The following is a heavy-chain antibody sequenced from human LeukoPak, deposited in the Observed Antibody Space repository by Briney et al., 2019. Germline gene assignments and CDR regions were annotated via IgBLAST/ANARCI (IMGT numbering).Heavy chain of an antibody. J-gene: IGHJ5*02. V-gene: IGHV1-69*13. CDR3: ALRRGSGNYNWFDP. CDR1: GGNFYA. Sequence: SVKVSCKASGGNFYATSWVRQAPGQGLEWMGGIIPIFGTATYAQKFQGRVTITADESTSTAYMELSSLRSEDTAVYYCALRRGSGNYNWFDPWGQGTLVTVSS. CDR2: IIPIFGTA. D-gene: IGHD3-10*01.